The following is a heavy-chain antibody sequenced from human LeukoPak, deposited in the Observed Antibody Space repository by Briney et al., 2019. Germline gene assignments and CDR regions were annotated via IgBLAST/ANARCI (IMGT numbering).Heavy chain of an antibody. Sequence: SETLSLTCAVYGGSFSGYYWSWIRQPPGKGLEWIGEINHSGNTNYNPSLRSRVTISVDTSKNQFSLKLSSVTAADTAVYYCARVRSGLLVLREYSGYGSLDYWGQGTLVTVSS. CDR1: GGSFSGYY. J-gene: IGHJ4*02. D-gene: IGHD5-12*01. CDR3: ARVRSGLLVLREYSGYGSLDY. CDR2: INHSGNT. V-gene: IGHV4-34*01.